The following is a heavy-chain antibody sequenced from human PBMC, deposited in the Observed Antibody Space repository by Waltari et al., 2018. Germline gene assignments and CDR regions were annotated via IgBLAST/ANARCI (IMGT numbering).Heavy chain of an antibody. CDR2: IKTSGAT. D-gene: IGHD3-9*01. J-gene: IGHJ4*02. V-gene: IGHV3-53*01. CDR3: ASYLSGHPY. CDR1: GFIVRDHY. Sequence: EVQLVESGGGLIQPGESLRLSCAAPGFIVRDHYMSWVRQAPGKGLEWVSLIKTSGATSYADPVTGRCTISRDRSQNTLYLQMTGLRAEDTAVYYCASYLSGHPYWGQGTPVIVSS.